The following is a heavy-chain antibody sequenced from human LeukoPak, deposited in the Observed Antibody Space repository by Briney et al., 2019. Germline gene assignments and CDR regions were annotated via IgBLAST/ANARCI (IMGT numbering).Heavy chain of an antibody. CDR1: GFTFEDYG. J-gene: IGHJ5*02. Sequence: GGSLRLSCAASGFTFEDYGMSWVRQAPGKGLEWVSGINWNGGSTGYADSVKGRFTISRDNAKNSLYLQMNSLRAEDTALYYCARQPSTWIQLWMNWFDPWGQGTLVTVSS. CDR2: INWNGGST. CDR3: ARQPSTWIQLWMNWFDP. D-gene: IGHD5-18*01. V-gene: IGHV3-20*04.